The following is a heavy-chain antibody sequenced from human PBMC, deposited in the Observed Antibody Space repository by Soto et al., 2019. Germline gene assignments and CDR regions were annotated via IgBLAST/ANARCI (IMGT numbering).Heavy chain of an antibody. D-gene: IGHD6-13*01. Sequence: QVQLVESGGGVVQPGRSLRLSCAASGFTFSSYGMHWVRQAPGKGLEWVAVIWYDGSNKYYADSVKGRFTISRDNSKNTLYLQMNSLRAEDTAVYYCAREDGLQLSYYGMDVWGQGTTVTVSS. CDR1: GFTFSSYG. CDR3: AREDGLQLSYYGMDV. V-gene: IGHV3-33*01. CDR2: IWYDGSNK. J-gene: IGHJ6*02.